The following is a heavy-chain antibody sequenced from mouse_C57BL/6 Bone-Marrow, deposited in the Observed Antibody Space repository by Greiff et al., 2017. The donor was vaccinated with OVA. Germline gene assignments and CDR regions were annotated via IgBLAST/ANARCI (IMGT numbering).Heavy chain of an antibody. J-gene: IGHJ3*01. V-gene: IGHV2-2*01. CDR1: GFSLTSYG. D-gene: IGHD1-1*01. Sequence: VQVVESGPGLVQPSQSLSITCTVSGFSLTSYGVYWVRQSPGKGLEWLGVIWSGGSTDYNAALISRLSISKDNSKSQFFFKMNSLQADDTAIYYSARRSPYGSEGAYFAYWGQGTLVTVSA. CDR3: ARRSPYGSEGAYFAY. CDR2: IWSGGST.